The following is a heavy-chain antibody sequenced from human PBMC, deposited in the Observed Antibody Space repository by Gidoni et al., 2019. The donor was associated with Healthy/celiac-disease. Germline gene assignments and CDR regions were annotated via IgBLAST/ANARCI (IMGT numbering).Heavy chain of an antibody. CDR3: TTAVRGSSGYFDY. CDR2: SKSKTDGGTT. CDR1: GFPFSNAW. V-gene: IGHV3-15*01. Sequence: EVQLVESGGGLVKPGGSLRLSCAASGFPFSNAWMSWVRQAPGKGLEWVGRSKSKTDGGTTDYAAPVKGRFTISRDDSKNTLYLQMNSLKTEDTAVYYCTTAVRGSSGYFDYWGQGTLVTVSS. D-gene: IGHD6-6*01. J-gene: IGHJ4*02.